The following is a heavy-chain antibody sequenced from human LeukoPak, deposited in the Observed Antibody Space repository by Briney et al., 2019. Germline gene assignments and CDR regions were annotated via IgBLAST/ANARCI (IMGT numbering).Heavy chain of an antibody. V-gene: IGHV4-31*03. Sequence: SETLSLTCTVSGGSMTSGNYYWTWIRQRPGRGLEWIGHTFYTGSTYYNPSLKNRLSISVDTSKNQFSLNLTSVTAADTAVYFCARAVSMQIWWDTVFDPWGQGTQVTVSS. CDR1: GGSMTSGNYY. CDR2: TFYTGST. D-gene: IGHD1-26*01. CDR3: ARAVSMQIWWDTVFDP. J-gene: IGHJ5*02.